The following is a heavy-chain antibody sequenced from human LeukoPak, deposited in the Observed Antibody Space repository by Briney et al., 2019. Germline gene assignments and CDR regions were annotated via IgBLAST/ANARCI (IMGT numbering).Heavy chain of an antibody. CDR1: GGSISSYH. V-gene: IGHV4-59*08. Sequence: SETLSLTCTVSGGSISSYHWSWIRQPPGKGLEWIGYIYYSGNTNYNPSLKSRVTISVDTSKNQFSLKLSSVTAADAAVYYCARHQGYTYGVDSYYYAMDVWGQGTTVTVSS. CDR3: ARHQGYTYGVDSYYYAMDV. D-gene: IGHD5-18*01. J-gene: IGHJ6*02. CDR2: IYYSGNT.